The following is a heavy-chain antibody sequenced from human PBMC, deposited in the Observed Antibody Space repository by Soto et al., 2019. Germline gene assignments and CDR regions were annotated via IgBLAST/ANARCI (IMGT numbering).Heavy chain of an antibody. CDR3: AKLRQRFLDILTGATNFDS. CDR2: ISSDGDLR. J-gene: IGHJ4*02. CDR1: GFTFNNFA. D-gene: IGHD3-9*01. V-gene: IGHV3-23*01. Sequence: VHLLGSGGDLVKPGGSLRLSCEVAGFTFNNFAMSWVRQSPGKGLEWVSTISSDGDLRHYAESVKGRFTISRDNSKSSLFLQMNSLRAEDTALYFCAKLRQRFLDILTGATNFDSWGQGTLVTVSS.